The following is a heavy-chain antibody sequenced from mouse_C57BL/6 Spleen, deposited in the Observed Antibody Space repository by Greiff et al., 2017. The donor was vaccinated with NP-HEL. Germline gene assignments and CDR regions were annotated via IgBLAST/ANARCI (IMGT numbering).Heavy chain of an antibody. V-gene: IGHV1-26*01. CDR3: ARWDIYDGYYSDY. Sequence: EVQLQQSGPELVKPGASVKISCKASGYTFTDYYMNWVKQSHGKSLEWIGDINPNNGGTSYNQKFKGKATLTVDKSSSTAYMELRSLTSEDSAVYYCARWDIYDGYYSDYWGQGTTLTVSS. CDR1: GYTFTDYY. D-gene: IGHD2-3*01. J-gene: IGHJ2*01. CDR2: INPNNGGT.